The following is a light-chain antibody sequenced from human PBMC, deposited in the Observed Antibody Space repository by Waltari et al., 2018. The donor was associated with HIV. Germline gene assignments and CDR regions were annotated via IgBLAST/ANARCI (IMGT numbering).Light chain of an antibody. CDR3: QQYNNWPYT. Sequence: ERVMTQSPTTLSVSPGERATLSCRASQTVDSDLAWYQQRPGQPPRLLIAGASTRATGIPARFGGSGSGTEFTLTINSLQSEDFAVYYCQQYNNWPYTFGQGTRLDIK. CDR2: GAS. J-gene: IGKJ2*01. V-gene: IGKV3-15*01. CDR1: QTVDSD.